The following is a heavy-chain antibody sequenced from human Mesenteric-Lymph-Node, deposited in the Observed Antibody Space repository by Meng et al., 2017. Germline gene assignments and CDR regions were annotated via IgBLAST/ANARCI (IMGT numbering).Heavy chain of an antibody. D-gene: IGHD6-13*01. CDR3: ARVEGYSSSWYMSEYFQH. CDR1: GGSISSDY. CDR2: IYNSGST. V-gene: IGHV4-59*01. J-gene: IGHJ1*01. Sequence: SETLSLTCTVSGGSISSDYWSWIRQPPGKGLEWIGYIYNSGSTNYNPSLKSRVTISVDTSKNQFSLKLSSVTAADTAVYYCARVEGYSSSWYMSEYFQHWGQGTLVTVSS.